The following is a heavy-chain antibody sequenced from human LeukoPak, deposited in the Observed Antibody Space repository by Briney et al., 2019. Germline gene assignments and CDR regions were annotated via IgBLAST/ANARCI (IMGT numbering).Heavy chain of an antibody. CDR2: MNHSGSA. Sequence: PLGSLCLSRAVSGGSPSGLVWSWSRRPPGPGGGWWGGMNHSGSANYNPSLKSRVTISVDTSKNQFSLKLSSVTAADTAVYYCARGRPRTYYYDSSGYYQPAPFDYWGQGTLVTVSS. V-gene: IGHV4-34*01. CDR1: GGSPSGLV. CDR3: ARGRPRTYYYDSSGYYQPAPFDY. D-gene: IGHD3-22*01. J-gene: IGHJ4*02.